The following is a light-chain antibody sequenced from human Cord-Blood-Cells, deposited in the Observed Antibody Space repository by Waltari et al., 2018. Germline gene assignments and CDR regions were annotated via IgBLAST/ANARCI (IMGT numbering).Light chain of an antibody. Sequence: QITQSPSSLSATFGSKVTNTCQASQDISNYLNWYQQKPGKAPKLLIYDASNLETGVPSRFSGSGSGTDFTFTISSLQPEDIATYYCQQYDNLPLTFGGGTKVEIK. V-gene: IGKV1-33*01. CDR2: DAS. CDR3: QQYDNLPLT. J-gene: IGKJ4*01. CDR1: QDISNY.